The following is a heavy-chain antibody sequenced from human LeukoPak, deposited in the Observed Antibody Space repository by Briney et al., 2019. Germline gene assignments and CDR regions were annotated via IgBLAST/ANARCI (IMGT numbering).Heavy chain of an antibody. CDR1: GGTFSSYA. J-gene: IGHJ4*02. CDR3: ARALSLSAAEFDY. Sequence: SVKVSCKASGGTFSSYAISWVRQAPGQGLEWMGRIIPILGIANYAQKFQGRVTITADKSTSTAYMELSSLRSEDTAVYYCARALSLSAAEFDYWGQGTLVTVSS. D-gene: IGHD6-13*01. V-gene: IGHV1-69*04. CDR2: IIPILGIA.